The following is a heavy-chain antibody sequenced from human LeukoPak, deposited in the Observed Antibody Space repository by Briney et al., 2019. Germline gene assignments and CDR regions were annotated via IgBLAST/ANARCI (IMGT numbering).Heavy chain of an antibody. Sequence: PGGSLRLSCAASGFTFSSYGMHWVRQAPGKGLEWVAVISYDGSNKYYADSVKGRFTISRDNSKNTLYLQMNSLRAEDTAVYYCAKGLGSGSYQHYFDYWGQGTLVTVSS. CDR2: ISYDGSNK. CDR3: AKGLGSGSYQHYFDY. CDR1: GFTFSSYG. J-gene: IGHJ4*02. D-gene: IGHD3-10*01. V-gene: IGHV3-30*18.